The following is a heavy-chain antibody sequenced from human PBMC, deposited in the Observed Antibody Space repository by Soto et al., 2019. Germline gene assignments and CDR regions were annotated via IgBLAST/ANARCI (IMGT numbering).Heavy chain of an antibody. D-gene: IGHD2-8*02. CDR2: INYSGGS. V-gene: IGHV4-59*01. CDR1: GDSSSTYY. Sequence: QVQLQESGPGLVKSSETLSLTCSVSGDSSSTYYWGWIRQPPGKGLEWIGYINYSGGSNHNPSLKSRFSISVDASKNPVSLKLTSVTAADTAVYYCARSYCADSVSCNWFDPWGQGTLVVVSS. J-gene: IGHJ5*02. CDR3: ARSYCADSVSCNWFDP.